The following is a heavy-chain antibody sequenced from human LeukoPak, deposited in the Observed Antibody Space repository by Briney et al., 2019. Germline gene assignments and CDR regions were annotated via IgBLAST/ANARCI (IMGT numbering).Heavy chain of an antibody. CDR2: IKQDGSEK. V-gene: IGHV3-7*01. Sequence: GGSLRLSCVVSGFTFSSYWMSWVRQAPGKGLEWVANIKQDGSEKYYVDSVKGRFTMSRDNAKNSLYLQMNSLRAEDTAVYYCARVQWELRGVGSYFEYWGQGALVTISS. J-gene: IGHJ4*02. CDR3: ARVQWELRGVGSYFEY. CDR1: GFTFSSYW. D-gene: IGHD1-26*01.